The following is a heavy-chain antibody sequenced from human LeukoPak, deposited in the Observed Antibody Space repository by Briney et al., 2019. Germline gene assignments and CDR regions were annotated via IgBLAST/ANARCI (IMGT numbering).Heavy chain of an antibody. J-gene: IGHJ5*02. CDR2: IYTSGST. Sequence: PSETLSLTCTVSGGSISSSSYYWGWIRQPAGKGLEWIGRIYTSGSTNYNPSLKSRVTMSVDTSKNQFSLKLSSVTAADTAVYYCARGEGGITGTTGFDPWGQGTLVTVSS. D-gene: IGHD1-7*01. V-gene: IGHV4-61*02. CDR3: ARGEGGITGTTGFDP. CDR1: GGSISSSSYY.